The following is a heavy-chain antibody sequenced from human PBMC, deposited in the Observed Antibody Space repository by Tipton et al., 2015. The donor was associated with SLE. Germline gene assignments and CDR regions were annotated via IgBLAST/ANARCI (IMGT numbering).Heavy chain of an antibody. D-gene: IGHD5-18*01. V-gene: IGHV4-38-2*02. Sequence: TLSLTCTVSGYSISSDYYWGWIRQPPGKGLEWIGSVYHSGSTYYNPSLKSRVTISVDTSKNQFSLKLNSVTAADTAVYYCARGEIQLWNWFDPWGQGTLVTVSS. CDR3: ARGEIQLWNWFDP. CDR2: VYHSGST. J-gene: IGHJ5*02. CDR1: GYSISSDYY.